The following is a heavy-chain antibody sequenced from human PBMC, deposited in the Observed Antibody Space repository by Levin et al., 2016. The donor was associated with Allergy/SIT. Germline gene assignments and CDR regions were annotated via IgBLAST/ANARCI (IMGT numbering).Heavy chain of an antibody. CDR2: IWYDGSNK. D-gene: IGHD6-13*01. CDR3: ARDYGWEQQLVGWFDP. V-gene: IGHV3-33*01. Sequence: WIRQPPGKGLEWVAVIWYDGSNKYYADSVKGRFTISRDNSKNTLYLQMNSLRAEDTAVYYCARDYGWEQQLVGWFDPWGPGNPGHRLL. J-gene: IGHJ5*02.